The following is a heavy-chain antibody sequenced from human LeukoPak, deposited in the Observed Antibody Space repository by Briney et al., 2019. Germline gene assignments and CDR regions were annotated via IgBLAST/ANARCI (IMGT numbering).Heavy chain of an antibody. CDR1: GGSISSSSYY. J-gene: IGHJ4*02. V-gene: IGHV4-61*05. CDR3: ARVGQRAYSYGFDY. D-gene: IGHD5-18*01. Sequence: SETLSLTCTVSGGSISSSSYYWGWIRQPPGKGLEWIGYIYYSGSTNYNPSLQSRVTISVDTSKNQFSLKLSSVTAADTAVYYCARVGQRAYSYGFDYWGQGTLVTVSS. CDR2: IYYSGST.